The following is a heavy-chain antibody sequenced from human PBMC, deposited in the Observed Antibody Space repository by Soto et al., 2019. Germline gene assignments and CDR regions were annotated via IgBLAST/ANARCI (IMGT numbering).Heavy chain of an antibody. CDR1: GFTFSDYY. V-gene: IGHV3-11*01. CDR2: ISSSGSTI. CDR3: AREIYSNYGWFDP. D-gene: IGHD4-4*01. J-gene: IGHJ5*02. Sequence: GGSLRLSCAASGFTFSDYYMSWIRQAPGKGLEWVSYISSSGSTIYYADSVKGRFTISRENAKNSLYLQMNSLRAEDTAVYYCAREIYSNYGWFDPWGQGTLVTVSS.